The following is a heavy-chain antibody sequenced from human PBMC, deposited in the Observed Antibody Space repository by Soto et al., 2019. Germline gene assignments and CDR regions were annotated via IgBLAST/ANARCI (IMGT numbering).Heavy chain of an antibody. V-gene: IGHV1-2*02. CDR1: GYTFTTYY. CDR2: INPNTGGP. CDR3: ARDFHVNTGYLLD. D-gene: IGHD5-18*01. Sequence: ASVKVSCKTSGYTFTTYYIHWVRQAPGQGLEWMGWINPNTGGPDYAQIFQGRVTMTRDTSISTAYMDLSGLRSDDTAVYYCARDFHVNTGYLLDWGQGTPVTVS. J-gene: IGHJ4*02.